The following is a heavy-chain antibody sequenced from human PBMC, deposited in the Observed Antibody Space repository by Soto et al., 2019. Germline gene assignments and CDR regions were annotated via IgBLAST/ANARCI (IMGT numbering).Heavy chain of an antibody. D-gene: IGHD3-22*01. CDR1: GFTFSSYA. CDR2: ISGSGGST. J-gene: IGHJ4*02. CDR3: AKVYDSSGYSYY. V-gene: IGHV3-23*01. Sequence: EVQLLESGGGLVQPGGSLRLSCAASGFTFSSYAMSWVRQAPGKGLEWVSAISGSGGSTYYADSVKGRFTISRDNSKNTLYLQMNSLRAEDTAVYYFAKVYDSSGYSYYWGQGTLVTVSS.